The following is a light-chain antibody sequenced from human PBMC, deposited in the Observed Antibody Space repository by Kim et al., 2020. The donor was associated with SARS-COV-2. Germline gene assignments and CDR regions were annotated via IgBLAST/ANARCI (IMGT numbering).Light chain of an antibody. V-gene: IGKV2-28*01. CDR3: MQGVHWPPWT. CDR1: QSLLHSNGYNY. CDR2: LGS. Sequence: DIVMTQSPLSLPVTPGEPASISCRSSQSLLHSNGYNYLDWYLQKPGQSPQLLIYLGSNRASGVPDRFSGSGSVTDFTLKISRVEAEDVGTYYCMQGVHWPPWTFGQGTKVDIK. J-gene: IGKJ1*01.